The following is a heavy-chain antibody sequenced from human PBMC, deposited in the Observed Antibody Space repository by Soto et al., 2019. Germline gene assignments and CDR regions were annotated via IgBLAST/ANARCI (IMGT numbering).Heavy chain of an antibody. D-gene: IGHD3-22*01. CDR3: TRGGLDYESIYFDS. CDR2: INPSGST. CDR1: GGSFSDFY. V-gene: IGHV4-34*01. J-gene: IGHJ4*02. Sequence: PSETLSLTCAVYGGSFSDFYWTWIRQPPGKGLEWIGEINPSGSTNCNPSLKSRVTISMDTSKNQFSLKLSSVTAADTAVYYCTRGGLDYESIYFDSWGQGTLVTVSS.